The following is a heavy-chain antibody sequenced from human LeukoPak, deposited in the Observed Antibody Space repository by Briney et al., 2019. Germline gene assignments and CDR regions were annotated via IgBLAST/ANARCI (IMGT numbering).Heavy chain of an antibody. CDR3: AKGGEGSSRYFDY. V-gene: IGHV3-23*01. Sequence: PGRSLRLSCAASGFTFSSYAMSCVRQAPGKGLEWVSAISGSGGSTYYADSVKGRFTISRDNSKNTLYLQMNSLRAEDTAVYYCAKGGEGSSRYFDYWGQGTLVTVSS. J-gene: IGHJ4*02. D-gene: IGHD6-13*01. CDR2: ISGSGGST. CDR1: GFTFSSYA.